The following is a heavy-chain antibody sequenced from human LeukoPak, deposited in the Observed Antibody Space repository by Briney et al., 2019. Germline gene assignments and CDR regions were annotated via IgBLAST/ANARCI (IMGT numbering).Heavy chain of an antibody. CDR3: ARELIRFDWLFLYFDY. CDR1: GGTFSSYA. Sequence: SVKVSSKASGGTFSSYAISWVRQAPGQGLEWMGRIIPILGIANYAQKFQGRVTITADKSTSTAYMELSSLRSEDTAVYYCARELIRFDWLFLYFDYWGQGTLVTVSS. CDR2: IIPILGIA. J-gene: IGHJ4*02. D-gene: IGHD3-9*01. V-gene: IGHV1-69*04.